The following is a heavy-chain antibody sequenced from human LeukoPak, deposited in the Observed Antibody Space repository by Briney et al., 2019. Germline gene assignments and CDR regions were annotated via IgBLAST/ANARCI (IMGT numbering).Heavy chain of an antibody. J-gene: IGHJ4*02. V-gene: IGHV3-30*18. CDR1: GFTFRNYG. CDR3: AKAPGDRGGQWLLEL. D-gene: IGHD3-22*01. CDR2: ISYDGSNK. Sequence: GGSLRLSCAASGFTFRNYGMHWVRQAPGKGLEWVAVISYDGSNKYYADSVKGRFTTSRDNSKNTLYLQMTSLRAEDTSVYYCAKAPGDRGGQWLLELWGQGTLVTVSS.